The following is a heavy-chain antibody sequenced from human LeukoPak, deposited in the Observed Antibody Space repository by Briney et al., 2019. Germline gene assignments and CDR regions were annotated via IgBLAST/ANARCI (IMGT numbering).Heavy chain of an antibody. Sequence: ASVKVSCKASGYTFTSYGISWVRQAPGQGLEWMGWISAYNGNTNYAQKLQGRVTMTTGTSTSTAYMELRSLRSDDTAVYYCARGGDILTGYYDNWFDPWGQGTLVTVSS. CDR2: ISAYNGNT. CDR3: ARGGDILTGYYDNWFDP. V-gene: IGHV1-18*01. J-gene: IGHJ5*02. CDR1: GYTFTSYG. D-gene: IGHD3-9*01.